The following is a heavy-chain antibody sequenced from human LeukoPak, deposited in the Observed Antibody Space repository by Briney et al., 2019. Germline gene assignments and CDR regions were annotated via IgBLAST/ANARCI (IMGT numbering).Heavy chain of an antibody. D-gene: IGHD5-24*01. Sequence: GSSVKVSCKAPGGTFSSYAISWVRQAPGQGLEWMGGIIPIFGTANYAQKFQGRVTITTDESTSTAYMELSSLRSEDTAVYYCARGRDGYNPHYYFDYWGQGTLVTVSS. CDR2: IIPIFGTA. J-gene: IGHJ4*02. V-gene: IGHV1-69*05. CDR3: ARGRDGYNPHYYFDY. CDR1: GGTFSSYA.